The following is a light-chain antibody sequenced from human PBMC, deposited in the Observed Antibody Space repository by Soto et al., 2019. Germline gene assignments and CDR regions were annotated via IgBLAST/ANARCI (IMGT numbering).Light chain of an antibody. CDR2: EVS. J-gene: IGLJ1*01. CDR1: SSDVGGYTY. Sequence: QSVLTQPASVSRSPGQSITISCSGTSSDVGGYTYVSWYQQHPGKAPKVIIYEVSNRPSGVSSRFSGSKSGKTASLTISGLQAEDEADYYCSSYTSTSTPYVFGTGTKVTVL. CDR3: SSYTSTSTPYV. V-gene: IGLV2-14*01.